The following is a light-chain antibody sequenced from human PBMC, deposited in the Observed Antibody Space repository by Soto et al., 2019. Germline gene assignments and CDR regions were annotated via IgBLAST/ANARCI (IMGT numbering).Light chain of an antibody. CDR1: SSNIGAGYD. CDR3: QSYDSSLSGYV. J-gene: IGLJ1*01. Sequence: QSVLTQPPSVSGAPGQRVTISCTGSSSNIGAGYDVHWYQQLPVTAPKLLIYGTSNRPSGVPDRFTGSKSGTSASLAITGLQAEDEAEYYCQSYDSSLSGYVFGTGTKLTVL. CDR2: GTS. V-gene: IGLV1-40*01.